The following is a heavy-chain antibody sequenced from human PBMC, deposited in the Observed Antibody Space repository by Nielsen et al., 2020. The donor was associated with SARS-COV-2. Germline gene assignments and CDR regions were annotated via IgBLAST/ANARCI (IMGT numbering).Heavy chain of an antibody. CDR2: ISWNSGSI. CDR1: GFTFDDYA. D-gene: IGHD2-2*01. Sequence: SLRLSCAASGFTFDDYAMHWVRQAPGKGLEWVSGISWNSGSIGYADSVKGRFTISRDNAKNSLYLQMNSLRAEDTALYYCAKDMGYCSSTSCYFYYYYGMDVWGQGTTVTVSS. CDR3: AKDMGYCSSTSCYFYYYYGMDV. J-gene: IGHJ6*02. V-gene: IGHV3-9*01.